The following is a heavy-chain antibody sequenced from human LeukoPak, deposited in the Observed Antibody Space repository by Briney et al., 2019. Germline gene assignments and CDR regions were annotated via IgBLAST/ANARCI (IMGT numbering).Heavy chain of an antibody. V-gene: IGHV7-4-1*02. D-gene: IGHD6-13*01. CDR3: AKEGTYGSSWSLDY. J-gene: IGHJ4*02. CDR2: INTNTGNP. Sequence: ASVKVSCKASGYTFTSYAMNWVRQAPGQGLEWMGWINTNTGNPTYAQGSTGRFVFSLDTSVSTAYLQISSLKAEDTAVYYCAKEGTYGSSWSLDYWGQGTLVTVSS. CDR1: GYTFTSYA.